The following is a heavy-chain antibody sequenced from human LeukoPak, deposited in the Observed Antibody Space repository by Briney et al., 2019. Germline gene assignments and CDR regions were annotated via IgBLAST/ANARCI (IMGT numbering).Heavy chain of an antibody. CDR1: GYTFTSYG. Sequence: GASVKVSCKASGYTFTSYGISWVRQAPGQGLEWMGWISAYNGNTNYAQKLQGRVTTTTDTSTSTAYMELRSLRSDDTAVYYCARDGIQLWWTDAFDIWGQGTMVTVSS. J-gene: IGHJ3*02. CDR3: ARDGIQLWWTDAFDI. V-gene: IGHV1-18*01. D-gene: IGHD5-18*01. CDR2: ISAYNGNT.